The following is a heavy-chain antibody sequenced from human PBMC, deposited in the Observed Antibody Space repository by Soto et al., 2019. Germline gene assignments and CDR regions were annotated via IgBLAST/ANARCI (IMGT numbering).Heavy chain of an antibody. V-gene: IGHV1-46*01. D-gene: IGHD4-17*01. J-gene: IGHJ4*02. CDR2: INPSGGST. CDR3: ARDKYGDFEGGSVRAYYSDY. CDR1: GYTFTKYY. Sequence: ASVKVSCKASGYTFTKYYVHWVRQAPGQGLEWMGIINPSGGSTMYAQKFQGRVTMTRDTSTSTVYMELSSLRSADTAVYYCARDKYGDFEGGSVRAYYSDYWGQGTLVTVSS.